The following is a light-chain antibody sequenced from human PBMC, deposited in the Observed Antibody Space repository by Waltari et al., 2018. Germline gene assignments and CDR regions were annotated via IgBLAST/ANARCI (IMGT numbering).Light chain of an antibody. CDR1: SIGSKS. J-gene: IGLJ2*01. CDR2: YDT. Sequence: SYVLTQPPSVSVAPGKTARITCGGNSIGSKSVHWYQQKPGQAPILVIYYDTDRPSGIPERLSCFNSGNTATLTISMVEAGDEADYYCQVWDSGSYHPLFGGGTKLTVL. V-gene: IGLV3-21*04. CDR3: QVWDSGSYHPL.